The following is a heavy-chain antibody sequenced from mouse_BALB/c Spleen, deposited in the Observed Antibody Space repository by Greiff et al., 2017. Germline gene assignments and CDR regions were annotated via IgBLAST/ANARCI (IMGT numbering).Heavy chain of an antibody. CDR1: GFTFSSFG. Sequence: VESGGGLVQPGGSRKLSCAASGFTFSSFGMHWVRQAPEKGLEWVAYISSGSSTIYYADTVKGRFTISRDNPKNTLFLQMTSLRSEDTAMYYCARTKRDGSIYAMDYWGQGTSVTVSS. J-gene: IGHJ4*01. D-gene: IGHD2-3*01. V-gene: IGHV5-17*02. CDR3: ARTKRDGSIYAMDY. CDR2: ISSGSSTI.